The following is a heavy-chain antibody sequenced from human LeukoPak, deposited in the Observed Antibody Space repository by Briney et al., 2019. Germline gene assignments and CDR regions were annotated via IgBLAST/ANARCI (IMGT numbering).Heavy chain of an antibody. Sequence: ASVKVSCKASGYTFTGYYMHWVRQAPGQGLEWMGWINPNSGGTNYAQKFQGRVTMTRDTSISTAYMELSRLRSDDTAVYYCARDAPLILGGSSSYHYFDYWGQGTLVTVSS. J-gene: IGHJ4*02. V-gene: IGHV1-2*02. CDR2: INPNSGGT. CDR3: ARDAPLILGGSSSYHYFDY. D-gene: IGHD6-6*01. CDR1: GYTFTGYY.